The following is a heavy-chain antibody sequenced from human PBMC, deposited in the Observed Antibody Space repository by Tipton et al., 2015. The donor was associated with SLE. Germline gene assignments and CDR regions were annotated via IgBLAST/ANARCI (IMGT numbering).Heavy chain of an antibody. J-gene: IGHJ4*02. CDR3: ARLPLYYYFDY. CDR2: IYYSGST. D-gene: IGHD2-15*01. Sequence: TLSLTCTVSGGSISSHYWSWIRQPPGKGLEWIGYIYYSGSTNYNPSLKSRVTISVDTSKNQFSLKLSPVTAADTAVYYCARLPLYYYFDYWGQGTLVTVSS. V-gene: IGHV4-59*11. CDR1: GGSISSHY.